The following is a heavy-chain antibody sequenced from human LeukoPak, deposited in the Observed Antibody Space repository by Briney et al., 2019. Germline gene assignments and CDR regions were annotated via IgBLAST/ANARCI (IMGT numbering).Heavy chain of an antibody. Sequence: SETLSLTCTLSGGSISSYYWSWIRQPPGKGLEWIGYIYYSGSTHYNPSLKSRVTISVDTSKNQFSLKLSSVTAADTAVYYCARVNNFWSGYPAPNWFDPWGQGTLVTVSS. CDR1: GGSISSYY. CDR3: ARVNNFWSGYPAPNWFDP. D-gene: IGHD3-3*01. CDR2: IYYSGST. V-gene: IGHV4-59*01. J-gene: IGHJ5*02.